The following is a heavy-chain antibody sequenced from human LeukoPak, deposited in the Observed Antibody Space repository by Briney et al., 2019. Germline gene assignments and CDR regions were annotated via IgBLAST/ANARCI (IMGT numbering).Heavy chain of an antibody. CDR3: AKGGHYDSSGYSPFDY. Sequence: PGGSLRLSCAASGFTFGSYAMSWVRQAPGKGLEWVSGISGRGHTTYHADSVRGRFIISRDNSKNTLYLQMNSLRVDDSAVYYCAKGGHYDSSGYSPFDYWGQGTLVTVSS. J-gene: IGHJ4*02. CDR1: GFTFGSYA. V-gene: IGHV3-23*01. D-gene: IGHD3-22*01. CDR2: ISGRGHTT.